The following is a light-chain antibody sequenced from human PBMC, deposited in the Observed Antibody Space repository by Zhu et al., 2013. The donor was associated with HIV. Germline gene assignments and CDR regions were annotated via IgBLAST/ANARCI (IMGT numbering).Light chain of an antibody. CDR3: QQYNSYCT. Sequence: DIQMTQSPSTLSASVGDRVTITCRASQSVSTWLAWYQQKPGKALKLLIYKASTLESGVPSRFSGSGSGTKFTLTISSLQPDDFATYYCQQYNSYCTFGQGTKVEIK. CDR2: KAS. J-gene: IGKJ1*01. CDR1: QSVSTW. V-gene: IGKV1-5*03.